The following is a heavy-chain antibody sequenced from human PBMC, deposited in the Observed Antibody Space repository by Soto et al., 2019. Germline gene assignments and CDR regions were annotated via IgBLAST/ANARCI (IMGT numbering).Heavy chain of an antibody. CDR2: IDEYGSTI. J-gene: IGHJ4*02. V-gene: IGHV3-74*01. D-gene: IGHD3-10*01. CDR3: TRDIGGKGAY. Sequence: GGSLRLSCAASGFTFSSYWMHWVRQVPGTGLLWVSRIDEYGSTINYADSVKGRFTISRDNARNTLYLEMNSLRAEDTALYYCTRDIGGKGAYWGPGTLVTVSS. CDR1: GFTFSSYW.